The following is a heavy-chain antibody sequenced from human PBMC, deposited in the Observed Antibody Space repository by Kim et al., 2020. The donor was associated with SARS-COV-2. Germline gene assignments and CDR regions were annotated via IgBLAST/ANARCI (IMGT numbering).Heavy chain of an antibody. Sequence: SETLSLTCTVSGGSMNNYYWSWIRQSARKGLECIGYISTSGSATYNPSLKSRVPISVDTSRNKFSLRVTSVTAADTAVYFCAGDPGRTHPKVELRKNFYFYGMDVGGEGTTVTVSS. V-gene: IGHV4-4*09. CDR2: ISTSGSA. CDR3: AGDPGRTHPKVELRKNFYFYGMDV. CDR1: GGSMNNYY. D-gene: IGHD1-7*01. J-gene: IGHJ6*02.